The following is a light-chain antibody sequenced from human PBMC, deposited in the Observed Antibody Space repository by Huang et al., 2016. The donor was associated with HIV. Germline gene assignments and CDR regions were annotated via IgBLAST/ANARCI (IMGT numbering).Light chain of an antibody. CDR3: QQYNNWPPYT. J-gene: IGKJ2*01. V-gene: IGKV3-15*01. Sequence: EIVMTQSPATLSVSPGERATLSCRASQSVSSNLPWYQQKPGQAPRLLIYDSSTRATGIPARFIGSGSGTEFTLTISSLQSEDFAIYCCQQYNNWPPYTFGQGTKLEIK. CDR1: QSVSSN. CDR2: DSS.